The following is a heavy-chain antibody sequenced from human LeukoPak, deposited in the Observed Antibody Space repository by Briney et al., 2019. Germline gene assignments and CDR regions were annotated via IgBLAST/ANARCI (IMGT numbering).Heavy chain of an antibody. CDR3: ARDLVAATNLPFDY. Sequence: GGSLRLSCAASGFTFSNYNMNWVRQAPGKGLEWVSSVSSSSSYIYYADSVKGRFTISRDNAKNSLYLQMNSLRAVDTAVYYCARDLVAATNLPFDYWGQGTLVTVSS. D-gene: IGHD1-26*01. V-gene: IGHV3-21*01. CDR2: VSSSSSYI. CDR1: GFTFSNYN. J-gene: IGHJ4*02.